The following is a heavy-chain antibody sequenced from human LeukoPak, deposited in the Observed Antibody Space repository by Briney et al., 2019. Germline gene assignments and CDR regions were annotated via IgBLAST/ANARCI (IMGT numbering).Heavy chain of an antibody. CDR3: ASNLLAATTHDYFDY. D-gene: IGHD5-12*01. V-gene: IGHV1-46*01. CDR1: GYTFTSYY. Sequence: ASVKVSCKASGYTFTSYYMHWVRQAPGQGLEWMGMINPSGGSTSYAQKFQGRVTMTRDMSTSTVYMELSSLRSEDTAVYYCASNLLAATTHDYFDYWGQGTLVTVSS. J-gene: IGHJ4*02. CDR2: INPSGGST.